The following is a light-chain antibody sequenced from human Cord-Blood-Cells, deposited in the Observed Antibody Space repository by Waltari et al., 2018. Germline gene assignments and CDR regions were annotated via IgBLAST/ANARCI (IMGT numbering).Light chain of an antibody. J-gene: IGLJ2*01. V-gene: IGLV6-57*01. CDR3: QSYDSSNVV. CDR2: EDN. CDR1: SGSLASTY. Sequence: NFMLTQPHSVSESPGKTVTISCTRSSGSLASTYVQWYQQRPGSSPTTVIYEDNPRPSGVPDRFSGSIDSSSNSASLTISGLKTEDEADYYCQSYDSSNVVFGGGTKLTVL.